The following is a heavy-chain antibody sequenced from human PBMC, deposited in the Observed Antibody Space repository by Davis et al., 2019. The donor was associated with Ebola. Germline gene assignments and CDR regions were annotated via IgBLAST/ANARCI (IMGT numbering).Heavy chain of an antibody. CDR1: GGSISSYY. V-gene: IGHV4-59*01. CDR3: ARQQVPRTFFDS. D-gene: IGHD3-16*01. CDR2: IYYSGST. Sequence: SETLSLTCTVSGGSISSYYWSWIRQPPGKGLEWIGYIYYSGSTNYNPSLKSRVTISVDTSKNQFSLKLSSVTAADTAVYFCARQQVPRTFFDSWGQGTLVTVSS. J-gene: IGHJ4*02.